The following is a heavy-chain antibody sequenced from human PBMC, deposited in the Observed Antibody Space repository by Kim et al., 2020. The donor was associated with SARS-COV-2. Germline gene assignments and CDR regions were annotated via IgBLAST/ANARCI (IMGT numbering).Heavy chain of an antibody. Sequence: GGSLRLSCSASGFTFSSYAMHWVRQAPGKGLEYVSAISSNGGSTYYADSVKGRFTISRDNSKNTLYLQMSSLRAEDTAVYYCVTPNCSSTSCYPDTAMAQAGAFDIWGQGTMVTVSS. D-gene: IGHD2-2*01. J-gene: IGHJ3*02. CDR3: VTPNCSSTSCYPDTAMAQAGAFDI. CDR2: ISSNGGST. V-gene: IGHV3-64D*06. CDR1: GFTFSSYA.